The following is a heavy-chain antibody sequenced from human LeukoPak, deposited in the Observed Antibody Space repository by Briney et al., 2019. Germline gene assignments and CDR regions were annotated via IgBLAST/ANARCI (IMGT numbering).Heavy chain of an antibody. CDR1: GFTFSSYA. CDR2: ISGSGGNT. CDR3: ARGMSATSGYLELEY. Sequence: GGSLRLSCAASGFTFSSYAMSWVRQSPGKGLEWVSAISGSGGNTYSADSVKGRFTISRDNSKKTLFLHMNSLRAEDTAVYYCARGMSATSGYLELEYWGQGTLVTVST. V-gene: IGHV3-23*01. D-gene: IGHD3-22*01. J-gene: IGHJ4*02.